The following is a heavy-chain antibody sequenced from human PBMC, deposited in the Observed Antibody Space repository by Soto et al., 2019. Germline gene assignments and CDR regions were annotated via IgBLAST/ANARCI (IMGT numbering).Heavy chain of an antibody. CDR1: GGTFRTSA. V-gene: IGHV1-69*12. CDR2: IMPVFPTP. Sequence: QVQLVQSGAEVKKPGSSVKVSCKTSGGTFRTSAISWVRQAPGQGLEWMGGIMPVFPTPDYAQKFQGRVTSTADESTGTAYMELRSLRSEDPSVYYCARDKDRQQLGGNYYYIMGVWGQGTTVTVSS. J-gene: IGHJ6*01. D-gene: IGHD3-3*02. CDR3: ARDKDRQQLGGNYYYIMGV.